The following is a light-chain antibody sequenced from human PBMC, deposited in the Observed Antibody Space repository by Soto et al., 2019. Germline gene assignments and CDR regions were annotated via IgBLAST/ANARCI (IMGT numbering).Light chain of an antibody. Sequence: DIQMTQSPSAMSASVGDRVSITCRASQGISNYLAWFQQKPGKVPKRLIYAASSLQSGVPSRFLGSGSGTEYTRTSSSLKPEDFATYQCLQHNSYPYTFGKGTKLEIK. CDR3: LQHNSYPYT. J-gene: IGKJ2*01. CDR2: AAS. CDR1: QGISNY. V-gene: IGKV1-17*03.